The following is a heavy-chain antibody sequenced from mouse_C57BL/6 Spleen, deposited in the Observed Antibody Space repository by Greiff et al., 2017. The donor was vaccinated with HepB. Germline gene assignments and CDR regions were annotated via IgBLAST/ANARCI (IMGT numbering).Heavy chain of an antibody. CDR2: IDPSDSET. Sequence: QVQLQQPGAELVRPGSSVKLSCKASGYTFTSYWMHWVKQRPIQGLEWIGNIDPSDSETHYNQKFKDKATLTVDKSSSTAYMQLSSLTSEDSAVYYCARGDYGVYFDYWGQGTTLTVSS. V-gene: IGHV1-52*01. CDR1: GYTFTSYW. D-gene: IGHD2-4*01. J-gene: IGHJ2*01. CDR3: ARGDYGVYFDY.